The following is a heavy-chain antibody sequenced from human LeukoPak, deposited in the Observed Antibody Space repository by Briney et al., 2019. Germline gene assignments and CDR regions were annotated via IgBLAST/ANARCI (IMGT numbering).Heavy chain of an antibody. V-gene: IGHV4-34*01. Sequence: SETLSLTCAVYGGSFSGYCWSWIRQPPGKGLEWIGEINHSGSTNYNPSLKSRVTISGDTSKNQFSLKLSSVTAADTAVYYCARGPPGLAPWLVLQVWGQGTLVTVSS. D-gene: IGHD6-19*01. CDR2: INHSGST. J-gene: IGHJ4*02. CDR1: GGSFSGYC. CDR3: ARGPPGLAPWLVLQV.